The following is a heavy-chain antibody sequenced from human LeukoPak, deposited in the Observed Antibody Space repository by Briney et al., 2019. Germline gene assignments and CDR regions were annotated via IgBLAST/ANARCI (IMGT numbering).Heavy chain of an antibody. V-gene: IGHV3-23*01. Sequence: GGSLRLSCTASVFAFSNYEMTWVRQAPGKGLDWVSNIGGSGANTYYADSVKGRFTISRDNSKNTLYLQVNSLRAEDTAVYYCAKGYSSGWSGFSAFDYWGQGTLVTVSS. CDR3: AKGYSSGWSGFSAFDY. CDR2: IGGSGANT. D-gene: IGHD6-19*01. CDR1: VFAFSNYE. J-gene: IGHJ4*02.